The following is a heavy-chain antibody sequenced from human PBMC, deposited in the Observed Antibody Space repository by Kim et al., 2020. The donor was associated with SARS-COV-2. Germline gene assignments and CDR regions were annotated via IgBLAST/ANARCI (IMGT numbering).Heavy chain of an antibody. D-gene: IGHD3-9*01. V-gene: IGHV3-33*05. CDR1: GFTFSSYG. CDR3: ARDSTYYDILTGYVSRYYYYYYGMGV. J-gene: IGHJ6*02. Sequence: GGSLRLSCAASGFTFSSYGMHWVRQAPGKGLEWVAVISYDGSNKYYADSVKGRFTISRDNSKNTLYLQMNSLRAEDTAVYYCARDSTYYDILTGYVSRYYYYYYGMGVWGQGTTVTVSS. CDR2: ISYDGSNK.